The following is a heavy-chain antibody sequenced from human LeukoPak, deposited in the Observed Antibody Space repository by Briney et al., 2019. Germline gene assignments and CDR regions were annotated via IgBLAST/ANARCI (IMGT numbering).Heavy chain of an antibody. J-gene: IGHJ6*03. CDR1: GDSISRSSDY. D-gene: IGHD6-19*01. CDR3: ARDTAVAGYYYYYMDV. V-gene: IGHV4-39*07. Sequence: SETLSLTCTVSGDSISRSSDYWGWLRQPPGKGPEWIGSVYYIGSTFYNPSLKSRLTISIDTSKNQFSLKLSSVTAADTAVYYCARDTAVAGYYYYYMDVWGKGTTVTVSS. CDR2: VYYIGST.